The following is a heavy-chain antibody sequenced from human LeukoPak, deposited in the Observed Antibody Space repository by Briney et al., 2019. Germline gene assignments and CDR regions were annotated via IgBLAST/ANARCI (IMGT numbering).Heavy chain of an antibody. CDR1: GDSISSGSYY. D-gene: IGHD2-21*01. V-gene: IGHV4-61*02. CDR2: IYSSGRT. Sequence: SETLSLTCTVSGDSISSGSYYWSWIRQPAGEGLEWIGRIYSSGRTHYSPSLKSRVAISVDTSKNRFSLRLSSVTAADTAVYYCARVHIVVVKARRLIDPWGQGTLVTVSS. CDR3: ARVHIVVVKARRLIDP. J-gene: IGHJ5*02.